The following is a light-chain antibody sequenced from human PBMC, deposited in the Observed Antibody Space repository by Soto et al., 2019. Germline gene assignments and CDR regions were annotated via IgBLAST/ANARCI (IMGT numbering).Light chain of an antibody. J-gene: IGLJ2*01. CDR3: SSYTSSRSVV. CDR2: EVS. V-gene: IGLV2-14*01. Sequence: QSVLTQPASVSGSPGQSITISCTGTSSDVGGYNYVSWYQQHPGKAPKLMIYEVSNRPAGLYNRFSCSNAGNTASLTSSGLQAEDDDDYYCSSYTSSRSVVFGGGTKLTVL. CDR1: SSDVGGYNY.